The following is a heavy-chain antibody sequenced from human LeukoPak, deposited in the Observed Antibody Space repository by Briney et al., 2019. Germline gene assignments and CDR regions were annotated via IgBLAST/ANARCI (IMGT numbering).Heavy chain of an antibody. J-gene: IGHJ4*02. CDR2: IAYHGGAE. CDR1: GFTFSSYG. D-gene: IGHD3-16*02. Sequence: GRSLRLSCAASGFTFSSYGMHWVRQAPGKGLEWVAVIAYHGGAEYYADSVKGRFTISRDNSKNTVDLQLNGLRAEDSAVYYCAKQSFRMVNYFDYWGQGTLVTVSS. V-gene: IGHV3-30*18. CDR3: AKQSFRMVNYFDY.